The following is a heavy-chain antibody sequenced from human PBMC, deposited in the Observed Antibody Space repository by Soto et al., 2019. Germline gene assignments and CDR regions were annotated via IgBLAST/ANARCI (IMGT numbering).Heavy chain of an antibody. D-gene: IGHD5-18*01. CDR1: GFTFSSYA. J-gene: IGHJ6*02. CDR3: ARDRHIQLRFSYGMDV. V-gene: IGHV3-30*04. Sequence: GGSLRLSCAASGFTFSSYAMHWVRQAPGQGLEWVAVISYDESNKYYADSVKGRFTISRDNSKNTLYLQMNSLRGEDTAVYYCARDRHIQLRFSYGMDVWGQGTTVTVSS. CDR2: ISYDESNK.